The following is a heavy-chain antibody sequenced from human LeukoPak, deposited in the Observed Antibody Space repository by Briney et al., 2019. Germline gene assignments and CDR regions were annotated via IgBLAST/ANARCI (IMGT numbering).Heavy chain of an antibody. CDR1: ELTVRSNH. V-gene: IGHV3-53*01. Sequence: PGGSLRLSCAASELTVRSNHMGWVRQAPGKGLEWAPLIYSGGSTYYADSVKGRFTISRDNSKNTLYMKMNSLRAEDTAVYYCARRSASGNYPLDYWGQGTLVTVSS. CDR2: IYSGGST. D-gene: IGHD3-10*01. J-gene: IGHJ4*02. CDR3: ARRSASGNYPLDY.